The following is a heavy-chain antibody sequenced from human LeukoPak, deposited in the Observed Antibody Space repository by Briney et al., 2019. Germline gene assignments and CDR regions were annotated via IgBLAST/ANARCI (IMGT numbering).Heavy chain of an antibody. J-gene: IGHJ4*02. CDR1: GFTFSNYG. CDR3: AKYRYSAMEIDY. V-gene: IGHV3-33*06. D-gene: IGHD3-16*02. Sequence: PGRSLRLSCAASGFTFSNYGMHWVRQAPGKGQEGVAVIWYDGSNKYYADSVKGRFAISRDNSKNTLYLQMKSLRAEDTAVYYCAKYRYSAMEIDYWGQGTLVTVSS. CDR2: IWYDGSNK.